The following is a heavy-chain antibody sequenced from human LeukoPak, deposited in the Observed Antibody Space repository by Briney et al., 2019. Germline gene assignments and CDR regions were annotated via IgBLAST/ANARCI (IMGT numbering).Heavy chain of an antibody. CDR3: ARDLSVRPVPAAINMRAFDI. CDR1: GGTFSSYA. J-gene: IGHJ3*02. Sequence: GASVKVSCKASGGTFSSYAISWVRQAPGQGLEWMGGIIPIFGTANYAQKFQGRVTITADKSTSTAYMELSSLRSEDTAVYYCARDLSVRPVPAAINMRAFDIWGQGTMVTVSS. CDR2: IIPIFGTA. D-gene: IGHD2-2*01. V-gene: IGHV1-69*06.